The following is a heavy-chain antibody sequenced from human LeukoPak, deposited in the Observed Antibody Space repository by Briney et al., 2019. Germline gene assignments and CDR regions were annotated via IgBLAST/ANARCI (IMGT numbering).Heavy chain of an antibody. CDR2: ISGSGDNT. CDR3: AKGLGSGWYLFEY. V-gene: IGHV3-23*01. Sequence: GGSLRLSYAASGFTFSSYAISWVRQAPGKGLEWISGISGSGDNTYYADSVKGRFTISRDNSKNTLYVQVNSLRAEDTAVYYCAKGLGSGWYLFEYWGQGTLVTVSS. D-gene: IGHD6-19*01. CDR1: GFTFSSYA. J-gene: IGHJ4*02.